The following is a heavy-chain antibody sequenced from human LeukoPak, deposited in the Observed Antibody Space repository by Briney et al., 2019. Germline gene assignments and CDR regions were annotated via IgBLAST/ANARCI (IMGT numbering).Heavy chain of an antibody. Sequence: GGSLRLSCAASGFTFSSYAMHWVRQAPGKGLEWVAVISYDGSNKYYADSVKGRFTISRDNSKNTLYLQMNSLRAEDTAVYYCARDGGSGWPLKGAFDMWGQGTMVTVSA. D-gene: IGHD6-19*01. V-gene: IGHV3-30*04. CDR3: ARDGGSGWPLKGAFDM. J-gene: IGHJ3*02. CDR1: GFTFSSYA. CDR2: ISYDGSNK.